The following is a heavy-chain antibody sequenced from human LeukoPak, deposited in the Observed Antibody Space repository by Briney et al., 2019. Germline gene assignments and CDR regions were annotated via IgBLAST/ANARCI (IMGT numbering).Heavy chain of an antibody. CDR1: GGSISSSSYY. CDR2: IYYSGST. V-gene: IGHV4-39*01. D-gene: IGHD3-10*01. J-gene: IGHJ4*02. CDR3: ATLNNPFTMVRGVIFGY. Sequence: PSETLPLTCTVSGGSISSSSYYWGWIRQPPGKGLEWIGSIYYSGSTYYNPSLKSRVTISVDTSKNQFSLKLSSVTAADTAVYYCATLNNPFTMVRGVIFGYWGQGTLVTVSS.